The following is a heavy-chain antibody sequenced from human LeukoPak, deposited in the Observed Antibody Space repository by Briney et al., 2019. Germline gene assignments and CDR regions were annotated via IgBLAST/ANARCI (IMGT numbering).Heavy chain of an antibody. CDR2: ISYDGSNK. Sequence: PGGSLRLSCAASGFTFSSYAMHWVRQAPGKGLEWVAVISYDGSNKYYADSVKGRFTISRDNSKNTLYLQMNSLRAEDTAVYFCVRDYCSGGSCYENNWFDPWGQGTLVTVSS. CDR3: VRDYCSGGSCYENNWFDP. CDR1: GFTFSSYA. D-gene: IGHD2-15*01. J-gene: IGHJ5*02. V-gene: IGHV3-30-3*01.